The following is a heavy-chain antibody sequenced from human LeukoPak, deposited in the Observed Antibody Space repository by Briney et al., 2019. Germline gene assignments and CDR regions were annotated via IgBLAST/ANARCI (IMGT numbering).Heavy chain of an antibody. CDR1: GFTFSTFA. CDR2: INTNGGTT. V-gene: IGHV3-64*04. CDR3: AKQRIDYYDSSGYRY. J-gene: IGHJ4*02. Sequence: GGSLRLSCAASGFTFSTFAMQWVRQAPEKGLEYVSGINTNGGTTYYADSVKGRFTISRDNYKNTLYLQMNSLRAEDTAVYYCAKQRIDYYDSSGYRYWGQGTLVTVSS. D-gene: IGHD3-22*01.